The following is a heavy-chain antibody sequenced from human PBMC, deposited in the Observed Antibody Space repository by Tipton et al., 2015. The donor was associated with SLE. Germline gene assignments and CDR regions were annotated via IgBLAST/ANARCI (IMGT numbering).Heavy chain of an antibody. V-gene: IGHV4-31*03. D-gene: IGHD3-3*01. J-gene: IGHJ3*02. CDR2: IYYTMSA. CDR1: GGSISSADYY. CDR3: ARVLYDFRGDYYTETYDI. Sequence: TLSLTCTVSGGSISSADYYWSWIRQHPGKGLEWIGYIYYTMSAYYNPSLKSRVIISLDPSKNHFSLKLSSVTAADTAVYFCARVLYDFRGDYYTETYDIWGQGTMVTVSS.